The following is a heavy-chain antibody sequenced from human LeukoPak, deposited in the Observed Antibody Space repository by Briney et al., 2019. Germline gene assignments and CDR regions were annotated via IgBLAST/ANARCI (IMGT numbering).Heavy chain of an antibody. D-gene: IGHD1-26*01. V-gene: IGHV3-30*18. CDR1: GFTFSSYG. CDR3: AKDYRSRWELRGSVDY. CDR2: ISYDGSNK. Sequence: GSLRLSCAASGFTFSSYGMHWVRQAPGKGLEWVAVISYDGSNKYYADSVKGRFTISRDNSKNTLYLQMNSLRAEDTAVYYCAKDYRSRWELRGSVDYWGQGTLVTVSS. J-gene: IGHJ4*02.